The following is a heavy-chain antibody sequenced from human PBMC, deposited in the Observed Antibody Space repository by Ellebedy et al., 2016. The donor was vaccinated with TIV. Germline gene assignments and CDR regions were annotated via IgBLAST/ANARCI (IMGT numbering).Heavy chain of an antibody. CDR2: ISSNGGST. CDR1: GFTFSTYA. D-gene: IGHD3-10*01. V-gene: IGHV3-64*04. Sequence: GESLKISXVASGFTFSTYAMHWVRQAPGKGLEYVSAISSNGGSTYYADSVKGRFTISRDNAKNSLYLQMNSLRAEDTAVYYCARDGAWFGEFAFDYWGQGTLVTVSS. CDR3: ARDGAWFGEFAFDY. J-gene: IGHJ4*02.